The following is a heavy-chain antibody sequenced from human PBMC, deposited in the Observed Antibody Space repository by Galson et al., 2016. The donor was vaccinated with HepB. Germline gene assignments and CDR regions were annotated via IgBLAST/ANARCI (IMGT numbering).Heavy chain of an antibody. CDR2: ISSNSGYT. J-gene: IGHJ4*02. CDR3: ARDPHTEVLTGYYTH. Sequence: SLRLSCAASGFTFGDYYMSWIRQAPGKGLEWVSYISSNSGYTNYADSVKGRFTISRDNAKNSLHLQMSSLRAEDTAIYYCARDPHTEVLTGYYTHWGQGTLVTVSS. D-gene: IGHD3-9*01. CDR1: GFTFGDYY. V-gene: IGHV3-11*05.